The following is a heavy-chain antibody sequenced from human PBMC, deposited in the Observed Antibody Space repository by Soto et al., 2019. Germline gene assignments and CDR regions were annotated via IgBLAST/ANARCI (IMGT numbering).Heavy chain of an antibody. Sequence: QVQLTESGPGLVKPWETLSLSCTVSGGSISSYYWSWFRQTPGKRMEWIGYVHHSWGSSYNPSLQSRVAISLDTSKSQFSLMVTSVTATDTAVYYCARQGFGPLHGLVEVWGQGTTVTVSS. CDR3: ARQGFGPLHGLVEV. CDR2: VHHSWGS. V-gene: IGHV4-59*08. CDR1: GGSISSYY. D-gene: IGHD3-10*01. J-gene: IGHJ6*02.